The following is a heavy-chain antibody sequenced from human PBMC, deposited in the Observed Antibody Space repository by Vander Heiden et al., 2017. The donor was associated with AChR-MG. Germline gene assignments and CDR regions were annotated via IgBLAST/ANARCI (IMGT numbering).Heavy chain of an antibody. V-gene: IGHV4-34*01. Sequence: QLPLQLWGAGLLKPSETLSLTCAVYGGSCSGSYWSWIRQPPGTGREWVGEINHSGSTNYKPTLKSRVTISVDTYKNQFSLKLSSVTAADAAVYYCARGSIYSGPSQIIVPAAILRKTRAEYFQHWGQGTLVTVSS. CDR1: GGSCSGSY. CDR3: ARGSIYSGPSQIIVPAAILRKTRAEYFQH. D-gene: IGHD2-2*01. J-gene: IGHJ1*01. CDR2: INHSGST.